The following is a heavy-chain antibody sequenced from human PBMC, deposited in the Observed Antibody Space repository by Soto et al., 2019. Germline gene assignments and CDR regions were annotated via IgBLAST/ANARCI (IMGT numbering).Heavy chain of an antibody. CDR2: ISYSGNT. CDR3: ARAPMVLSRSYFDS. D-gene: IGHD2-8*01. J-gene: IGHJ4*02. CDR1: GDSISSYS. V-gene: IGHV4-59*01. Sequence: SETLSLTCTVSGDSISSYSWSWIRQPPGNGLEWIGYISYSGNTNYNPSLKSRVSISVETSKNQLSLNLTSVTDADTEVYYCARAPMVLSRSYFDSWGQGTPVTAPQ.